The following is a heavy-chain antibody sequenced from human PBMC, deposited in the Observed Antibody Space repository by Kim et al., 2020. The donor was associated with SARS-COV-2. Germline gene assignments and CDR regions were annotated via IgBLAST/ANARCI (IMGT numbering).Heavy chain of an antibody. V-gene: IGHV3-74*01. J-gene: IGHJ4*01. CDR3: ARGGTQSFDY. D-gene: IGHD1-26*01. CDR2: INDGDGGGT. CDR1: GFIFTNYW. Sequence: GGSLRLSCEASGFIFTNYWMHWVRQAPGKGLVWVSRINDGDGGGTTYADSVKCRFTISRDNAKNTLYLQMNSLRGEDTAVYYCARGGTQSFDYWGHGILVTVSS.